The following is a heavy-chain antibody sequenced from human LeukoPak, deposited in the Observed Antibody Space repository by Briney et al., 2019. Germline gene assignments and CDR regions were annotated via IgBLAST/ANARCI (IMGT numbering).Heavy chain of an antibody. J-gene: IGHJ2*01. CDR1: GYTFTGYY. V-gene: IGHV1-2*02. Sequence: ASVKVSCKASGYTFTGYYIHWVRQAPGQGLDWMGWINPNSGDTGSARRFQGRVTMTMDTSSSTAYMELSTLTSDDTAVYYCARRAAAGYYWCFDLWGRGTLVTVSS. CDR2: INPNSGDT. CDR3: ARRAAAGYYWCFDL. D-gene: IGHD6-13*01.